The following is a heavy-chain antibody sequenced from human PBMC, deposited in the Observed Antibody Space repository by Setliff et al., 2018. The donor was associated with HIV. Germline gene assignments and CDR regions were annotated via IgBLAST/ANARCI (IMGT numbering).Heavy chain of an antibody. J-gene: IGHJ3*01. CDR3: ARGHRTSDAFDV. D-gene: IGHD2-2*01. V-gene: IGHV3-23*01. CDR2: ISGSGGST. Sequence: GGSLRLSCAASGFTFSSAWMNWVRQAPGKGLEWVSDISGSGGSTYYADSVMGRFTISRDNSKNTLYLQMNSLRVDDTAIYYCARGHRTSDAFDVWGQGTMVTVSS. CDR1: GFTFSSAW.